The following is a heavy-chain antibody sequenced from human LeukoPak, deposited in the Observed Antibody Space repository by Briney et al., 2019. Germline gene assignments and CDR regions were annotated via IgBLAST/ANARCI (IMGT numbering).Heavy chain of an antibody. CDR2: IYHSGST. V-gene: IGHV4-4*02. J-gene: IGHJ6*02. D-gene: IGHD2-2*01. Sequence: SGTLSLTCAVSGGSISSSNWWSWVRQPPGKGLAWIGEIYHSGSTNYNPSLKSRVTISVDKSKNQFSLKLSSVTAADTAVYYCARENRTSYYYYYGMDVWGQGTTVTVSS. CDR3: ARENRTSYYYYYGMDV. CDR1: GGSISSSNW.